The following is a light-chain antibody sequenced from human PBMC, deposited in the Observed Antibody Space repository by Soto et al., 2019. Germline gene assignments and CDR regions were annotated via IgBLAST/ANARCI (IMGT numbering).Light chain of an antibody. V-gene: IGKV1-5*03. J-gene: IGKJ1*01. CDR3: QQYSGYSRS. CDR2: KAS. Sequence: DIQMTQSPSTLSASVGDRVTITCRASQSISSWLAWYQQKPGKAPNLLIYKASSLESGVPSRFSGSGSGTEFTIPTPSLQPDDFATYYCQQYSGYSRSFGQGTKVEIK. CDR1: QSISSW.